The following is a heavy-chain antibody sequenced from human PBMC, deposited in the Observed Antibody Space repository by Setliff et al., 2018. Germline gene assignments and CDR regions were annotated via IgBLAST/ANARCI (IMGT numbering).Heavy chain of an antibody. Sequence: KTSETLSLTCAVYGGSFSGHYWSWIRQPPGKGLEWIGEINHSGRTKYNPSHKSRVTISVETSKNQFYRKLGSVTAADTAVYYCARDKDLYDYVWGSYRYENYYYGMDVWDQEPTVTVSS. CDR1: GGSFSGHY. CDR2: INHSGRT. V-gene: IGHV4-34*01. J-gene: IGHJ6*02. D-gene: IGHD3-16*02. CDR3: ARDKDLYDYVWGSYRYENYYYGMDV.